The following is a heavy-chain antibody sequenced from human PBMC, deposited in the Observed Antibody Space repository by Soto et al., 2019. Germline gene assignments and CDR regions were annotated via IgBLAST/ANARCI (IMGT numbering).Heavy chain of an antibody. V-gene: IGHV1-18*04. J-gene: IGHJ4*02. D-gene: IGHD4-17*01. CDR2: ISAYNGNT. CDR3: AITTTMEYYFDY. Sequence: RASVKVSCKASGYTFTSYGISWVRQAPGQGLEWMGWISAYNGNTNYAQKLQGRVTMTTDTSTSTAYMELRSLRSDDTAVYYCAITTTMEYYFDYWGQGTLVTVSS. CDR1: GYTFTSYG.